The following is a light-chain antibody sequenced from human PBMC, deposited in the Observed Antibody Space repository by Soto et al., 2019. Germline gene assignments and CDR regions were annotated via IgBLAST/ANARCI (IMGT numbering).Light chain of an antibody. J-gene: IGLJ1*01. Sequence: QSALTQPASVSGSPGQSITISCTGTSSDVGGYNYVSWYQQYPGKAPKIMIFDVRNRPSGVSDRFSGFKSGNTASLTISGLQAEAEADYYCSSYTGSGTDVFGTGTQLTVL. CDR1: SSDVGGYNY. CDR2: DVR. V-gene: IGLV2-14*01. CDR3: SSYTGSGTDV.